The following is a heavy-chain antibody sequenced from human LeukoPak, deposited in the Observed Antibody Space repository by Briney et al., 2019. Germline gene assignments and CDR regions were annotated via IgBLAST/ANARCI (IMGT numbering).Heavy chain of an antibody. V-gene: IGHV3-23*01. Sequence: GGSLRLSCAASGFTFSSYAMSWVRQAPGKGLEWVSAISGSGGSTYYADSVKGRFTISRDNSKNTLYLQMNSLRAEDSAVYYCAKDGLGIWSRGYFDYWGQGTLVTVSS. J-gene: IGHJ4*02. CDR2: ISGSGGST. CDR1: GFTFSSYA. D-gene: IGHD7-27*01. CDR3: AKDGLGIWSRGYFDY.